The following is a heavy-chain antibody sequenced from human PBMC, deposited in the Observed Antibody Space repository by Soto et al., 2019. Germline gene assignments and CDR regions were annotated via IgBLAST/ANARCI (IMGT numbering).Heavy chain of an antibody. J-gene: IGHJ6*02. Sequence: ASVKVSCKASGYTFTSYYMHWVRQAPGQGLEWMGIINPSGGSTSYAQKFQGRVTMTRDTSTSTVYMELSSLRSEDTAVYYCARAGGVRASYYYGMDVWGQGTTVTVSS. D-gene: IGHD1-26*01. CDR2: INPSGGST. V-gene: IGHV1-46*01. CDR3: ARAGGVRASYYYGMDV. CDR1: GYTFTSYY.